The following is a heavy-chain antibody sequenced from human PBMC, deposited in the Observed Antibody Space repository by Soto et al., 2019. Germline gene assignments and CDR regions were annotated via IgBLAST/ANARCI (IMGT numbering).Heavy chain of an antibody. D-gene: IGHD4-17*01. V-gene: IGHV1-69*13. Sequence: ASVKVSCKASGGTFSSYAISWVRQAPGQGLEWMGGIIPIFGTANYAQKFQGRVTITADESTSTAYMELSSLRSEDTAVYYCARDQRVGSTTQNSYGMDVWGQGTTVTVSS. CDR1: GGTFSSYA. J-gene: IGHJ6*02. CDR3: ARDQRVGSTTQNSYGMDV. CDR2: IIPIFGTA.